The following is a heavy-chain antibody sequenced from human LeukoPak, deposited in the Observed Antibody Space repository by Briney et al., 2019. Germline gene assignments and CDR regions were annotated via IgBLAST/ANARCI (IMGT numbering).Heavy chain of an antibody. CDR3: SVRLDY. CDR2: INQDGSEK. Sequence: GGSLRLSCAASGFTFSSYWMSWVRQAPGKGLEWVANINQDGSEKYYVDSVKGRFTISRDNAKNSLYLQINSVRAEDTAIYYCSVRLDYWGQGTLVTVSS. J-gene: IGHJ4*02. V-gene: IGHV3-7*01. CDR1: GFTFSSYW.